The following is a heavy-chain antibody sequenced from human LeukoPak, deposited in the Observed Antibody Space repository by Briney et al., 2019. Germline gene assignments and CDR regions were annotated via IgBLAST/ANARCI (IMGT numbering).Heavy chain of an antibody. CDR1: GGSISSYY. J-gene: IGHJ4*02. CDR3: AREGSGSWAWYFDY. Sequence: PTETLSLTCTVSGGSISSYYWSWIRQPPGKGLEWIGYIYYSGSTNYNPSLKSRVTISVDTSKNQFSLKLSSVTAADTAVYYCAREGSGSWAWYFDYWGQGTLVTVSS. V-gene: IGHV4-59*01. D-gene: IGHD1-26*01. CDR2: IYYSGST.